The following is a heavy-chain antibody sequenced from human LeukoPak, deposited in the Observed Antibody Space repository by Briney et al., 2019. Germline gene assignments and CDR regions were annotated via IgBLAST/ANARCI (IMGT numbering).Heavy chain of an antibody. CDR2: ISGSGGST. CDR3: SSKILTGYYMGYFDY. Sequence: GGSLRLSCAASGFTFSSYAMSWVRQAPGKGLEWVSAISGSGGSTYYADSVKGRFTISRDNSKNTLYLQMNSLRAEDTAVYYCSSKILTGYYMGYFDYWGQGTLVTVPS. CDR1: GFTFSSYA. D-gene: IGHD3-9*01. J-gene: IGHJ4*02. V-gene: IGHV3-23*01.